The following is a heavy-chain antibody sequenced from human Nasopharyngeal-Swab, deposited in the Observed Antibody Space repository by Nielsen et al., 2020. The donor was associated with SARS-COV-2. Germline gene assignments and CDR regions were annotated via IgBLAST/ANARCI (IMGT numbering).Heavy chain of an antibody. CDR2: ISAYNGNT. D-gene: IGHD1-20*01. Sequence: WVRQAPGQGLEWMGWISAYNGNTNYAQKLQGRVTMTTDTSTSTAYMELRSLRSDDTAVYYCARPFSITGTPEDWFDPWGQGTLVTVSS. CDR3: ARPFSITGTPEDWFDP. J-gene: IGHJ5*02. V-gene: IGHV1-18*01.